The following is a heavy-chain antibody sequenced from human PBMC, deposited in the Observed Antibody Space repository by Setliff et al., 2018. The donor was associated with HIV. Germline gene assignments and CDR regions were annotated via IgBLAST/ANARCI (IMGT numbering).Heavy chain of an antibody. J-gene: IGHJ4*02. CDR3: VRDPIEGSPDYFDY. D-gene: IGHD1-26*01. Sequence: LRLSCAASGFTFGDYAIHWVRQAPGKGLEWVAVMSTGGGIKICADSVKGRFTISRDNSRNTLFLQMNNLRPEDTATYYCVRDPIEGSPDYFDYWGQGALVTVSS. CDR1: GFTFGDYA. V-gene: IGHV3-30-3*01. CDR2: MSTGGGIK.